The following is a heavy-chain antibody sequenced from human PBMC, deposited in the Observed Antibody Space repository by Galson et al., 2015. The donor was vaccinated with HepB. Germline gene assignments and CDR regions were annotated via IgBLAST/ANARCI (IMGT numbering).Heavy chain of an antibody. CDR2: IDGGNGNT. J-gene: IGHJ4*02. D-gene: IGHD6-13*01. CDR3: TSRASAATYYFDY. V-gene: IGHV1-3*01. Sequence: SVKVSCKASGYTFTSYTMHWVRQAPGQRLEWMGWIDGGNGNTKYSQNFQGRVTITRDTSASTAYMELNSLKTEDTAVYYCTSRASAATYYFDYWGQGTLVTVSS. CDR1: GYTFTSYT.